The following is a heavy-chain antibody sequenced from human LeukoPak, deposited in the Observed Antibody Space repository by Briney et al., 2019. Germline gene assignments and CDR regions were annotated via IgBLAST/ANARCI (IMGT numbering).Heavy chain of an antibody. CDR3: ARLDYYYYGMDV. CDR2: IYYSGST. Sequence: TSETLSLTCTVSGGSISSYYWSWIRQPQGKGLGRIGYIYYSGSTNSNPSLKSRVTISVDTSKSQFSLKLSSVTAADTAVYYCARLDYYYYGMDVWGQGTTVTVSS. CDR1: GGSISSYY. J-gene: IGHJ6*02. V-gene: IGHV4-59*08.